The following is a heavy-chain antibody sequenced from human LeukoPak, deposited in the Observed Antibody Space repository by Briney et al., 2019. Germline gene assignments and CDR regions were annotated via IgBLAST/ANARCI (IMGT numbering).Heavy chain of an antibody. D-gene: IGHD7-27*01. CDR3: ASIWGLGAFDI. V-gene: IGHV4-61*01. CDR1: GGSISSGSYY. CDR2: IYYSGST. Sequence: PSETLSLTCTVSGGSISSGSYYWSWIRQPPGKGLEWIGYIYYSGSTNYNPSLKSRVTISVDTSKNQFSLKLSSVTAADTAVYYCASIWGLGAFDIWGQGTMVTVSS. J-gene: IGHJ3*02.